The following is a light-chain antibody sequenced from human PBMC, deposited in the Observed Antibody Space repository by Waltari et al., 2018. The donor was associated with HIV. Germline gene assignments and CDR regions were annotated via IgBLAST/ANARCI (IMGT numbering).Light chain of an antibody. CDR3: QTWDSNTVV. J-gene: IGLJ1*01. V-gene: IGLV3-1*01. Sequence: SFEVTQSPSVSVSPGQSAPITCSGAKLGARYASWYQQKPGQSPLLVIYQDNKRPSGIPDRFSGSNSGNTATLTISGTQPMDEADYFCQTWDSNTVVFGTGTKVTVL. CDR2: QDN. CDR1: KLGARY.